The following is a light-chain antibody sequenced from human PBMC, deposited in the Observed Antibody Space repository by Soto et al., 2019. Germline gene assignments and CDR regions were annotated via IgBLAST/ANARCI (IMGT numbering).Light chain of an antibody. CDR1: HSVLHSSNGNNY. J-gene: IGKJ3*01. Sequence: DIEMTQAPDSLSVSLGERANINCRSSHSVLHSSNGNNYIAWYQQKPGQPAKLLISWSSTRESGVPDRFVGSRSGTDFTLTVSSLQAGDVAVYYCQQYQSLPFTVGPGTTVHIK. CDR2: WSS. CDR3: QQYQSLPFT. V-gene: IGKV4-1*01.